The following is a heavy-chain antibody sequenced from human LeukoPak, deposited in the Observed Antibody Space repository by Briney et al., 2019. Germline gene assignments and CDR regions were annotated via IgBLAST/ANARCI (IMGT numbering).Heavy chain of an antibody. D-gene: IGHD3-10*01. J-gene: IGHJ6*03. CDR2: IYSGGST. CDR3: ARVASGSYYPHYYYYYYMDV. V-gene: IGHV3-53*01. CDR1: GFTVSSNY. Sequence: GSLRLSCAASGFTVSSNYMSWVRQAPGKGLEWVSVIYSGGSTYYADSVKGRFTISRDNSKNTLYLQMNSLRAEDTAVYYCARVASGSYYPHYYYYYYMDVWGKGTTVTVSS.